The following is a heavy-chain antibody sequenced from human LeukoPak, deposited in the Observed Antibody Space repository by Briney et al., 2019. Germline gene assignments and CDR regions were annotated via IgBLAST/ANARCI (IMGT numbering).Heavy chain of an antibody. CDR1: GFTFSSYG. D-gene: IGHD3-3*01. CDR3: ARYDFWSGYPTYYYYGMDV. Sequence: GGSLRLSCAASGFTFSSYGMNWVRQAPGKGLEWVSYISSSDTIYYADSVKGRFTISRDNSKNTLYLQMNSLRAEDTAVYYCARYDFWSGYPTYYYYGMDVWGQGTTVTVSS. CDR2: ISSSDTI. V-gene: IGHV3-48*01. J-gene: IGHJ6*02.